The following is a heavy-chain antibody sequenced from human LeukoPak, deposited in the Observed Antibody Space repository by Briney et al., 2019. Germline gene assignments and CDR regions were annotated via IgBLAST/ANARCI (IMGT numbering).Heavy chain of an antibody. CDR1: GFTFSRYS. CDR2: ISSSSRTI. CDR3: ARHSNRLFGDLLVPGRKRAGTRFDY. Sequence: GGSLRLSCAASGFTFSRYSMNWVRQAPGKGLEWVSYISSSSRTIHYADSVKGRFTISRDNAKNSLYLQMNSLRAEDTAVYYCARHSNRLFGDLLVPGRKRAGTRFDYWGQGTLVTDSS. J-gene: IGHJ4*02. V-gene: IGHV3-48*01. D-gene: IGHD3-10*01.